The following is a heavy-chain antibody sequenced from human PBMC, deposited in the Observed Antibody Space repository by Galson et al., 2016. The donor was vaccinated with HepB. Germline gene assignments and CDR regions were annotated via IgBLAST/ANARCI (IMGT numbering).Heavy chain of an antibody. D-gene: IGHD3-3*01. Sequence: SLRLSCEASGFTFSGFGMHWVRQAPGKGLEWVAVVSYDGSHNYYADSVKGRFTISRDNSRNTLYLQMNSLRGEDTAVYYCAKDTKGFYYYMDVWGKGTTVTVSS. CDR1: GFTFSGFG. CDR3: AKDTKGFYYYMDV. V-gene: IGHV3-30*18. J-gene: IGHJ6*03. CDR2: VSYDGSHN.